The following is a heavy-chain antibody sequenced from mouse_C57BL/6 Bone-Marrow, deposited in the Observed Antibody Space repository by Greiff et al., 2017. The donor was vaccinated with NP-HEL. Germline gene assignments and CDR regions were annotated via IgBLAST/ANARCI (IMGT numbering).Heavy chain of an antibody. V-gene: IGHV1-64*01. D-gene: IGHD1-1*01. Sequence: QVHVKQPGAELVKPGASVKLSCKASGYTFTSYWMHWVKQRPGQGLEWIGMIHPNSGSTNYNEKFKSKATLTVDKSSSTAYMQLSSLTSEDSAVYYCARSITTVVARYFDVWGTGTTVTVSS. CDR3: ARSITTVVARYFDV. J-gene: IGHJ1*03. CDR2: IHPNSGST. CDR1: GYTFTSYW.